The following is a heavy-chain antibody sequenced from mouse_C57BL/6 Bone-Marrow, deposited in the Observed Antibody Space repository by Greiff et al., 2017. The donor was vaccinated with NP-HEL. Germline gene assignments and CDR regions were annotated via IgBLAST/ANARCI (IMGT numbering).Heavy chain of an antibody. CDR3: ARVGGNYRGYFDV. CDR1: GYTFTSYW. D-gene: IGHD2-1*01. J-gene: IGHJ1*03. Sequence: VQLQQSGAELVKPGASVKMSCKASGYTFTSYWITWVKQRPGQGLEWIGDIYPGSGSTNYNEKFKSKATLTVDTSSSTAYMQLSSLTSEDSAVYYCARVGGNYRGYFDVWGTGTTVTVSS. CDR2: IYPGSGST. V-gene: IGHV1-55*01.